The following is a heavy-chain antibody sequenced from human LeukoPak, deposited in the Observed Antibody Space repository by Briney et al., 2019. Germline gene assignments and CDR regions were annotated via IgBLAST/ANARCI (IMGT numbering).Heavy chain of an antibody. Sequence: PGGSLRLSCAASGFTVSSNHNHMSWVRQAPGKGLEWVAVIWYDGSNKYYADSVKGRFTISRDNSKNTLYLQMNSLRAEDTAVYYCARDPPTSSWNAFDIWGQGTMVTVSS. CDR1: GFTVSSNH. CDR3: ARDPPTSSWNAFDI. D-gene: IGHD6-13*01. CDR2: IWYDGSNK. J-gene: IGHJ3*02. V-gene: IGHV3-33*08.